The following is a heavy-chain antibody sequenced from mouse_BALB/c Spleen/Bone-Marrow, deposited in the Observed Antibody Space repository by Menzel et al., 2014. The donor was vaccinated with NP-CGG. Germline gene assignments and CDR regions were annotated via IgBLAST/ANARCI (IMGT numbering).Heavy chain of an antibody. CDR1: GFFLTSYG. J-gene: IGHJ3*01. CDR2: IWSDGST. V-gene: IGHV2-2*02. CDR3: ARRDGYLFAY. D-gene: IGHD2-3*01. Sequence: VQLVESGPGLVQPSQSLSITCTVSGFFLTSYGIHWVRQSPGKGLEWLGAIWSDGSTDYNAAFISRLNISKDNSKSQIFFKMNSLQPNDTAIYFCARRDGYLFAYWGQGTLVTVSA.